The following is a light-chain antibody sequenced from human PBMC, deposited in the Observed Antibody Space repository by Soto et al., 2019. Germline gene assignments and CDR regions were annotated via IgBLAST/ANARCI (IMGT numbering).Light chain of an antibody. V-gene: IGKV1-33*01. Sequence: DTQMTQSPSSLSASVGDRVTITCQASQDISNHLNWYQQKPGKAPKLLIYAASNLHTDVPSRFSGGGSGTHFTFTINSLQPEDIATYYCQQYDNVPPYAFGQGTKLEIK. J-gene: IGKJ2*01. CDR2: AAS. CDR3: QQYDNVPPYA. CDR1: QDISNH.